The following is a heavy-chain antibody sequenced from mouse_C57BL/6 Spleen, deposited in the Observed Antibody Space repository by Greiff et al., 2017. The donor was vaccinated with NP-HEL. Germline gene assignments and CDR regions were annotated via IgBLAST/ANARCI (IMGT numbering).Heavy chain of an antibody. Sequence: QVQLQQSGAELVKPGASVKISCKASGYAFSSYWMNWVKQRPGTGLEWIGQIYPGDGDTNYNGKFKGKATLTADKSSSTAYMQRSSLTSEDSAVYFCARSDAYDYFDYWGQGTTLTVSS. D-gene: IGHD2-3*01. V-gene: IGHV1-80*01. CDR3: ARSDAYDYFDY. CDR1: GYAFSSYW. J-gene: IGHJ2*01. CDR2: IYPGDGDT.